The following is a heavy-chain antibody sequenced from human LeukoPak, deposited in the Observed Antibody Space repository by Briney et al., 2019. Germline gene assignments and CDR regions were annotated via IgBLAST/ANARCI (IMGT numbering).Heavy chain of an antibody. CDR3: ARGGYYYDSSGYYNRVGPFDY. V-gene: IGHV1-69*04. CDR1: GGTFSSYA. D-gene: IGHD3-22*01. Sequence: SVKVSCKASGGTFSSYAISWVRQAPGQGLEWMGRIIPILGIANYAQKFQGRVTITADKSTSTAYMELSSLRSEDTAVYYCARGGYYYDSSGYYNRVGPFDYWGQGTLVTVSS. CDR2: IIPILGIA. J-gene: IGHJ4*02.